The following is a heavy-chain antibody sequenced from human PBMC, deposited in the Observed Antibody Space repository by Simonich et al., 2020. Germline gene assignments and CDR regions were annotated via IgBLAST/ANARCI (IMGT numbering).Heavy chain of an antibody. V-gene: IGHV3-30*07. CDR3: AREGLLLDAFDI. CDR1: GFTFSSYA. D-gene: IGHD2-15*01. J-gene: IGHJ3*02. Sequence: QVQLVESGGGVVQPGRSLRRSCAASGFTFSSYAMHWVRQAPGKGLEWGAVISYDGSNKYYADSVKGRFTISRDNSKNTLYLQMNSLRAEDTAVYYCAREGLLLDAFDIWGQGTMVTVSS. CDR2: ISYDGSNK.